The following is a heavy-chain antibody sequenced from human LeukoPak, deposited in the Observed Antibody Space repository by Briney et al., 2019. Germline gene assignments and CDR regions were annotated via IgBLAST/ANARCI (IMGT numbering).Heavy chain of an antibody. CDR1: GGTFSSYA. CDR3: ARDGDGYNYYYYYYMDV. J-gene: IGHJ6*03. Sequence: ASVKVSCKASGGTFSSYAISWVRQAPGQGLEWMGGIIPIFGTADYAQEFQGRVTMTRDMSTSTVYMELSSLRSEDTAVYYCARDGDGYNYYYYYYMDVWGKGTTVTVSS. D-gene: IGHD5-24*01. CDR2: IIPIFGTA. V-gene: IGHV1-69*05.